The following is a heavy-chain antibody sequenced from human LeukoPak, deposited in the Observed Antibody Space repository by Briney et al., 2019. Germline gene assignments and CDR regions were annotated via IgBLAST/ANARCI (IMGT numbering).Heavy chain of an antibody. D-gene: IGHD1-7*01. CDR2: IYHSGST. CDR3: ARDHRTTILGMVGAFDI. V-gene: IGHV4-30-2*01. Sequence: SQTLSLTCTVSGGSISSGGYYWSWIRQPPGKGLEWIGYIYHSGSTYYNPSLKSRVTISVDRSKNQFSLKLSSVTAADTAVYYCARDHRTTILGMVGAFDIWGQGTMVTVSS. J-gene: IGHJ3*02. CDR1: GGSISSGGYY.